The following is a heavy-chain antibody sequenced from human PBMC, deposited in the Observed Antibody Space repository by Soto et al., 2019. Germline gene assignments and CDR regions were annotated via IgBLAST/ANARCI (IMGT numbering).Heavy chain of an antibody. D-gene: IGHD3-22*01. Sequence: GGSLRLSCAASGFTFSNAWMSWVRQAPGKGLEWVGRIKSKTDGGTTNYAAPVKGRFTISRDDSKNTLYLQMNSLKTEDTAVYYCTTDDPEDYYDSSGYLWYYWGQGTLVTVSS. CDR2: IKSKTDGGTT. J-gene: IGHJ4*02. CDR3: TTDDPEDYYDSSGYLWYY. V-gene: IGHV3-15*01. CDR1: GFTFSNAW.